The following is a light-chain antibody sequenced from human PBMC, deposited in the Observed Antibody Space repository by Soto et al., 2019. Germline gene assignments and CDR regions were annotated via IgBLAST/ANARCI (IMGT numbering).Light chain of an antibody. V-gene: IGLV2-23*01. Sequence: QSVLTQPASVCGSPGHSITISCTGTSRDVGSYNLVSWYQQHPGNAPKLIIYEGTKRPSGVSYRFSGSKSGNTASLTISGLQEEDEGDYHCCSFAGSSTYVFGTGTKVTVL. J-gene: IGLJ1*01. CDR3: CSFAGSSTYV. CDR2: EGT. CDR1: SRDVGSYNL.